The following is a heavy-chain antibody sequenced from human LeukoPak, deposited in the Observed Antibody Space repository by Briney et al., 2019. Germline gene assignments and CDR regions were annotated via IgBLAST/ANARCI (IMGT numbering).Heavy chain of an antibody. CDR3: VRDFNDYYYYYYMDV. V-gene: IGHV4-4*07. J-gene: IGHJ6*03. D-gene: IGHD1-1*01. CDR2: IYTSGST. Sequence: PSETLSLTCTVSGGSISSYYWSWIRQPAGKGLEWIGRIYTSGSTNYNPSLKSRVTMSADTSMNQFSLKLSSVTAADTAVYYCVRDFNDYYYYYYMDVWGKGTTVTVSS. CDR1: GGSISSYY.